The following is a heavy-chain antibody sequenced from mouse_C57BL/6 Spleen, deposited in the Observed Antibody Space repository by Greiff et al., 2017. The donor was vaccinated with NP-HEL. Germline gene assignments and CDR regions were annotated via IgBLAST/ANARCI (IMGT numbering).Heavy chain of an antibody. CDR2: IDPANGNT. CDR1: GFNIKNTY. CDR3: ARDYYGSSSLFAY. J-gene: IGHJ3*01. D-gene: IGHD1-1*01. Sequence: EVQLQESVAELVRPGASVKLSCTASGFNIKNTYMHWVKQRPEQGLEWIGRIDPANGNTKYAPKFQGKATITADTSSNTAYLQLSSLTSEDTAIYYCARDYYGSSSLFAYWGQGTLVTVSA. V-gene: IGHV14-3*01.